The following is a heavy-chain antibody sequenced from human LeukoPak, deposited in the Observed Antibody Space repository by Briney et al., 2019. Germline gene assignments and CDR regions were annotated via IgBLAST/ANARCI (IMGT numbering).Heavy chain of an antibody. V-gene: IGHV3-30-3*01. CDR1: GFTFSSYA. CDR3: ARVDIQYQLLYYFDY. CDR2: ISYDGSNK. D-gene: IGHD2-2*01. J-gene: IGHJ4*02. Sequence: PGGSLRLSCAASGFTFSSYAMSWVRQAPGKGLEWVAVISYDGSNKYYADSVKGRFTISRDNSKNTLYLQMNSLRAEDTAVYYCARVDIQYQLLYYFDYWGQGTLVTVSS.